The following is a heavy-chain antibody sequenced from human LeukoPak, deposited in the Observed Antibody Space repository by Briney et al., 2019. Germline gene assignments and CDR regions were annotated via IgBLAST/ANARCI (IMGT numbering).Heavy chain of an antibody. CDR2: IIPIFGIA. CDR3: ARNGYCSGGSCYAPLYYYMDV. V-gene: IGHV1-69*05. CDR1: GGTFSSYA. D-gene: IGHD2-15*01. Sequence: SVKVSCKASGGTFSSYAISWVRQAPGQGLEWMGGIIPIFGIANYAQKFQGRVTITTDESTSTAYMELSSLRSEDTAVYYCARNGYCSGGSCYAPLYYYMDVWGKGTTVTVSS. J-gene: IGHJ6*03.